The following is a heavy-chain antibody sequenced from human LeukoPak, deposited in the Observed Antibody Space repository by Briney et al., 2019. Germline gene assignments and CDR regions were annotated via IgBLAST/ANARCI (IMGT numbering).Heavy chain of an antibody. J-gene: IGHJ4*02. V-gene: IGHV1-18*01. CDR3: ARDFSSGWPNFDY. D-gene: IGHD6-19*01. Sequence: AASVKVSCTASGYTFTSYGISWVRQAPGQGLEWMGWISAYNGNANYAQKLQGRVTMTTDTSTSKAYLELRSLRSEHPALYYCARDFSSGWPNFDYWGQGTLVPVSS. CDR1: GYTFTSYG. CDR2: ISAYNGNA.